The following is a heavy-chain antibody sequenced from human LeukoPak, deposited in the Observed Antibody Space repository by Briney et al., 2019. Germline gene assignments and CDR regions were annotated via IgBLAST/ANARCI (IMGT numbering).Heavy chain of an antibody. D-gene: IGHD3-9*01. V-gene: IGHV1-69*04. J-gene: IGHJ4*02. CDR3: ARGDAVYDILTVGGHY. CDR2: IIPILGIV. Sequence: GASVKVSCKASGGTFSSYAISWVRQAPGQGLEWMGRIIPILGIVNYAQKFQGRVTITADKSTSTAYMELSSLRSEDTVVYYCARGDAVYDILTVGGHYWGQGTLVTVSS. CDR1: GGTFSSYA.